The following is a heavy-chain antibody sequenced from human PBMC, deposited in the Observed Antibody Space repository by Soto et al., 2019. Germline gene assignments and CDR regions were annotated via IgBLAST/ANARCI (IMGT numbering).Heavy chain of an antibody. V-gene: IGHV1-69*01. CDR1: GGTFSSYA. Sequence: QVQLVQSGAEVKKPGSSVKVSCKASGGTFSSYAISWVRQAPGQGLEWMGGIIPIFGTANYAQKFQGRVTITADESTSTAYMELSSLRSEDTGVYYCARSEYSSSDYYYYYGMDVWGQGTTVTVSS. J-gene: IGHJ6*02. CDR3: ARSEYSSSDYYYYYGMDV. CDR2: IIPIFGTA. D-gene: IGHD6-6*01.